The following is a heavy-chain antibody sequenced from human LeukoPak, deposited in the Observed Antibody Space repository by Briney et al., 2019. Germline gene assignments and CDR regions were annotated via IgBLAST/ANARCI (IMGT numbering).Heavy chain of an antibody. J-gene: IGHJ4*02. V-gene: IGHV3-30*18. D-gene: IGHD6-19*01. CDR1: EFTFSSYG. CDR3: SKSLGIAVAGYYFDY. Sequence: GRSLRLSCAASEFTFSSYGMHWVRQAPGKGLEWVAVISYDGSNKYYADSVKGRFTISRDNSKNTLYLQMNSLRAEDTAVYYCSKSLGIAVAGYYFDYWGQGTLVTVSS. CDR2: ISYDGSNK.